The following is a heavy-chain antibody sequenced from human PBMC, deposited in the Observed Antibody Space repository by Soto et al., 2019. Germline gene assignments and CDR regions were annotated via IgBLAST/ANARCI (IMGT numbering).Heavy chain of an antibody. CDR2: IHYSGTT. CDR1: GGSISRGAYY. D-gene: IGHD3-3*01. J-gene: IGHJ3*02. Sequence: QVQLQESGPGLVKPSQTLSLTCTVSGGSISRGAYYWTWIRQHPGKGLEWIGYIHYSGTTYYNPSVERGVAISVDTFKNRFSLKLTFVTAADTAVYYGARVGTISGVVYAFYIRGQGTMVTVSS. CDR3: ARVGTISGVVYAFYI. V-gene: IGHV4-31*03.